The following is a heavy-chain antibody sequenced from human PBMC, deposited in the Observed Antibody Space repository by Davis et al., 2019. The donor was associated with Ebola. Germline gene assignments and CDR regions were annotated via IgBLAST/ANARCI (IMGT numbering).Heavy chain of an antibody. D-gene: IGHD6-13*01. CDR1: GGSISSGDYY. CDR2: IYYSGST. V-gene: IGHV4-30-4*01. J-gene: IGHJ5*02. Sequence: SETLSLTCTVSGGSISSGDYYWSWIRQPPGKGLEWIGYIYYSGSTYYNPSLKSRVTISVDTSKNQFSLKLSSVTAADTAVYYCARDHGSSWSNWFDPWGQGTLVTVSS. CDR3: ARDHGSSWSNWFDP.